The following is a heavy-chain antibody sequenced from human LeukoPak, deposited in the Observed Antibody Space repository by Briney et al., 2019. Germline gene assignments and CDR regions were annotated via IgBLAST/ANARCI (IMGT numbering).Heavy chain of an antibody. CDR3: ARETQD. CDR2: IYYSGST. J-gene: IGHJ4*02. V-gene: IGHV4-61*01. Sequence: PSETLSLTCTVSGGPVSSGSYYWSWIRQPPGKGLEWIGYIYYSGSTNYNPSLKSRVTISVDTSKNQFSLKLSSVTAADTAVYYCARETQDWGQGTLVTVSS. CDR1: GGPVSSGSYY.